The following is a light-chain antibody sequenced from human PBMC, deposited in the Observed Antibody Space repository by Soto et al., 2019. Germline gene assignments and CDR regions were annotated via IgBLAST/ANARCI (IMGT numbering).Light chain of an antibody. Sequence: IVLTQSPGTLSLSPGERATLSCRASQSVSNNYLAWYQQKPGQAPRXLIYGASNSATGIPDRFSGSGAGTDFTLTISRLEHEDFAVYYCQQYGSPGTFGQGTQVDIK. CDR1: QSVSNNY. CDR3: QQYGSPGT. V-gene: IGKV3-20*01. CDR2: GAS. J-gene: IGKJ1*01.